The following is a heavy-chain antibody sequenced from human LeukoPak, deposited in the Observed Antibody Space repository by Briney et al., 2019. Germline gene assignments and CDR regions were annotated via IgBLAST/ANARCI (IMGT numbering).Heavy chain of an antibody. Sequence: AGESLKISCQASGYRFTTDWIGWVRQVPGKGLEWMGMIYPGDSDTRYSPSFQGQVTISADTSINTAFLQWSSLKASDTAMYFCARHHEPPTYYTDYWGQGTLVTVSS. CDR1: GYRFTTDW. V-gene: IGHV5-51*01. CDR2: IYPGDSDT. CDR3: ARHHEPPTYYTDY. J-gene: IGHJ4*02.